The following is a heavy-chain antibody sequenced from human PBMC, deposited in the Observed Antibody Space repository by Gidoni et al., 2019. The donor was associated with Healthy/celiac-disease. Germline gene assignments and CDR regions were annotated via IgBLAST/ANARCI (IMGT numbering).Heavy chain of an antibody. D-gene: IGHD1-26*01. CDR1: GFTFSSYA. CDR3: AKDGREPLVGADSGAFDI. V-gene: IGHV3-23*01. J-gene: IGHJ3*02. CDR2: ISGSGGST. Sequence: EVQLLESGGGLVQPGGSLRLSCAASGFTFSSYAMSWVRQAPGKGLEWVSAISGSGGSTYYAESVKGRFTISRDNSKNTLYLQMNSLRAEDTAVYYCAKDGREPLVGADSGAFDIWGQGTMVTVSS.